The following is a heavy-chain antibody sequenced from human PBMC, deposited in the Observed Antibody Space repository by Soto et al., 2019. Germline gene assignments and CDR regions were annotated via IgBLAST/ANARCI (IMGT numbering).Heavy chain of an antibody. CDR3: AKDHQTYNWDYLFDS. D-gene: IGHD1-7*01. CDR2: ISNDGNNK. CDR1: GFTFSIND. V-gene: IGHV3-30*18. Sequence: GGSLRLSCAASGFTFSINDIHWVRQAPGRGLEWVAVISNDGNNKYYADSVKGRFTLSRDNSKNMVYLQMDSLRVEDTAVYYCAKDHQTYNWDYLFDSWGPGTLVTVSS. J-gene: IGHJ4*02.